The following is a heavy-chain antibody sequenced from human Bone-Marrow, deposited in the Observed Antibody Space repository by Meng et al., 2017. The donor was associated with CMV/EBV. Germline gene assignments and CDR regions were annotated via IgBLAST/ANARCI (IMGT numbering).Heavy chain of an antibody. Sequence: SVKVSCKASGGTFSSYAISWVRQAPGQGLEWMGGIIPIFGTANYAQKFQGRVTITTDESTSTAYMELSSLRSEDTAVYYCARPPPSFGIAYCGGDCYSTGIAFDIWGQGTMVTVSS. V-gene: IGHV1-69*05. D-gene: IGHD2-21*01. CDR3: ARPPPSFGIAYCGGDCYSTGIAFDI. CDR1: GGTFSSYA. J-gene: IGHJ3*02. CDR2: IIPIFGTA.